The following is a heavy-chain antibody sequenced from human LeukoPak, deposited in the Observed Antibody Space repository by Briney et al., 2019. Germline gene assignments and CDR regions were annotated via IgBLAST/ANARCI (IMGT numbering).Heavy chain of an antibody. CDR3: TRENYVPDS. V-gene: IGHV3-23*01. Sequence: PGGSLRLSCAASRFTFSSYAMSWVRQAPGKGLEWVSAISGRGGNTYYADSVKGQFTISRDNSKNTLYLQMNSLRAEDTALYYCTRENYVPDSWGQGTLVTVSS. D-gene: IGHD3-10*02. CDR1: RFTFSSYA. J-gene: IGHJ4*02. CDR2: ISGRGGNT.